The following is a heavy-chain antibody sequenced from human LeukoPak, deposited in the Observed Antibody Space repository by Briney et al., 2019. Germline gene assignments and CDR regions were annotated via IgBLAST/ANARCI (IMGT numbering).Heavy chain of an antibody. D-gene: IGHD1-26*01. Sequence: GGSLRLSCAASGFTFSSYAMHWVRQAPGKGLEYVSAISSNGGSTYYANSVKGRFTISRDNSKNTLYLQMGSLRAEDTAVYYCARDVSDSVGATTFDYWGQGTLVTVSS. CDR1: GFTFSSYA. V-gene: IGHV3-64*01. CDR2: ISSNGGST. CDR3: ARDVSDSVGATTFDY. J-gene: IGHJ4*02.